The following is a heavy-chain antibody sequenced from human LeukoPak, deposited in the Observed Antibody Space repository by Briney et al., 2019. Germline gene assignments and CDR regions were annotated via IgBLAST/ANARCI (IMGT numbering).Heavy chain of an antibody. CDR3: ARAVRYCSSTSRYPTPYYFDY. CDR1: GGSISSGDYY. Sequence: SQTLSLTCTVSGGSISSGDYYWSWIRQLPGKGLEWIGYIYYSGSTYYNPSLKSRVTISVDTSKNQFSLKLSSVTATDTAVYYCARAVRYCSSTSRYPTPYYFDYWGQGTLVTVSS. D-gene: IGHD2-2*01. CDR2: IYYSGST. J-gene: IGHJ4*02. V-gene: IGHV4-30-4*08.